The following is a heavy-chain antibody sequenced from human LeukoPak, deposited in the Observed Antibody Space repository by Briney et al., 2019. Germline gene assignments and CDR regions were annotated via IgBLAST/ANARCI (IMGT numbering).Heavy chain of an antibody. Sequence: PGGSLRLSCAASGFTFSSYSMNWVRQAPGKGLEWVSSISSSSSCIYYADSVKGRFTISRDNAKNSLYLQMNNLRAEDTAVYYCARSYCSSTSCQGLFDPWGQGTLVTVSS. CDR1: GFTFSSYS. J-gene: IGHJ5*02. V-gene: IGHV3-21*01. D-gene: IGHD2-2*01. CDR2: ISSSSSCI. CDR3: ARSYCSSTSCQGLFDP.